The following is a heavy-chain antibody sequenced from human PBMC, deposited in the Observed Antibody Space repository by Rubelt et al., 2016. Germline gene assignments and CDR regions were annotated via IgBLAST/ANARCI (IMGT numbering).Heavy chain of an antibody. CDR3: AGVAPRIWFDP. CDR1: GGSFSAYY. Sequence: QVQLQQWGAGLFKPSETLSLTCAVYGGSFSAYYWGWIRQPPGKGLECIGSIYYSGSANYSPSLKSRVTISVDTSKNQFSLKLSSVTAADTAVYYCAGVAPRIWFDPWGQGTLVTVSS. V-gene: IGHV4-34*01. CDR2: IYYSGSA. J-gene: IGHJ5*01. D-gene: IGHD1-14*01.